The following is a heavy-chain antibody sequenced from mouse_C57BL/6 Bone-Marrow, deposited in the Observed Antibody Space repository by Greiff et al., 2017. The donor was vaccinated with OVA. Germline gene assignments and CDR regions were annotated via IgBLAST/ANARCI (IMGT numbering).Heavy chain of an antibody. J-gene: IGHJ4*01. CDR3: TLGYVGNYYAMDY. CDR1: GFNIKDYY. V-gene: IGHV14-4*01. CDR2: IDPENGDT. D-gene: IGHD3-1*01. Sequence: VQLQQSGAELVRPGASVKLSCTASGFNIKDYYMHWVQQRPEQGLEWIGWIDPENGDTEYASKFQGKATITADTSSNTAYLQLSSLTSEDTADYCGTLGYVGNYYAMDYWGQGTSVTVSS.